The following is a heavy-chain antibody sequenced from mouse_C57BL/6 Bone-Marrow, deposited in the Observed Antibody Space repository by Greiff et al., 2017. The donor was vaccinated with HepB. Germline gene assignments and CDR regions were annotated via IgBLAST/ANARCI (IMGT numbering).Heavy chain of an antibody. CDR2: ISSGSSTI. D-gene: IGHD1-1*01. V-gene: IGHV5-17*01. J-gene: IGHJ2*01. Sequence: DVMLVESGGGLVKPGGSLKLSCAASGFTFSDYGMHWVRQAPEKGLEWVAYISSGSSTIYYADTVKGRFTISRDNAKNTLFLQMTSLRSEDTAMYYCARPSYYYNYFDYWGQGTTLTVSS. CDR3: ARPSYYYNYFDY. CDR1: GFTFSDYG.